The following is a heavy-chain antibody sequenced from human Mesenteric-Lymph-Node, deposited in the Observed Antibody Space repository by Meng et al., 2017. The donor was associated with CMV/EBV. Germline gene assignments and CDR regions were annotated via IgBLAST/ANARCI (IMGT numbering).Heavy chain of an antibody. CDR3: AREYYGGFDY. V-gene: IGHV4-39*07. CDR1: GGSISSSGYY. Sequence: SETLSLTCTVSGGSISSSGYYWAWIRQPPGKGLEWIGSIHYSGSTYYKLFLKSRVTISVDKSKNQFSLKLSSVTAADTAVYYCAREYYGGFDYWGQGTLVTVSS. CDR2: IHYSGST. J-gene: IGHJ4*02. D-gene: IGHD3-10*01.